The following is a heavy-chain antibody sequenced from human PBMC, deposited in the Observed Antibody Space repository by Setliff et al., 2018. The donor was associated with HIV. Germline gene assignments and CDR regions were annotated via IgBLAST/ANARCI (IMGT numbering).Heavy chain of an antibody. CDR1: GYSISNGYY. CDR3: ARPRRVRSRAWYWFDI. CDR2: IYQSGSI. V-gene: IGHV4-38-2*01. J-gene: IGHJ5*02. D-gene: IGHD6-19*01. Sequence: PSETLSLTCALSGYSISNGYYWGWIRQPPGQGPQWIGSIYQSGSIYYNPSLQSRVTISVDSSKNQFSLNLFSVTAADTAVYYCARPRRVRSRAWYWFDIWGQGTLVTVSS.